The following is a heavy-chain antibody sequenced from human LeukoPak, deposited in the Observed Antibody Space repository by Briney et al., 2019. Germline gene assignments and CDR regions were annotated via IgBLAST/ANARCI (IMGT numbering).Heavy chain of an antibody. Sequence: ASVKVSCKVSGYTLTELSMHWLRQAPGKGLEWMGGFDPEDGETIYAQKFQGRVTMTEDTSTDTAYMELSSLRSEDTAVYYCATGLSMVRGADNPSYYYYYMDVWGKGTTVTISS. CDR1: GYTLTELS. CDR3: ATGLSMVRGADNPSYYYYYMDV. CDR2: FDPEDGET. J-gene: IGHJ6*03. V-gene: IGHV1-24*01. D-gene: IGHD3-10*01.